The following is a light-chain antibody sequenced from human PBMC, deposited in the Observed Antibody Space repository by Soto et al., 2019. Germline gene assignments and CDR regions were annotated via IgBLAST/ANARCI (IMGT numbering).Light chain of an antibody. CDR1: QSVSGNC. V-gene: IGKV3-20*01. CDR2: GAS. Sequence: EIVLTQSPSTLSLSPGERATLSCRASQSVSGNCLAWYQQKPGQAPRLLIYGASSRATDITDRFSGSGSGTAFTLTISRLEPEDFAIYYCQYYGESHYWDPWTFGQGTKVEIK. J-gene: IGKJ1*01. CDR3: QYYGESHYWDPWT.